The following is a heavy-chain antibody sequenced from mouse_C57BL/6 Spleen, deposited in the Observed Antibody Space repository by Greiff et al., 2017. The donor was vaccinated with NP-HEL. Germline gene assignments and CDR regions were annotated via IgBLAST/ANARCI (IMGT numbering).Heavy chain of an antibody. Sequence: QVQLQQSGPELVKPGASVKISCKASGYAFSSSWMNWVKQRPGQGLEWIGRIYPGDGDTNYNGKFKGKATLTADKSSSTAYMQLSSLTSEDSAVYFCARKGPGTSYFDYWGQGTTLTVSS. CDR1: GYAFSSSW. J-gene: IGHJ2*01. V-gene: IGHV1-82*01. CDR2: IYPGDGDT. D-gene: IGHD4-1*01. CDR3: ARKGPGTSYFDY.